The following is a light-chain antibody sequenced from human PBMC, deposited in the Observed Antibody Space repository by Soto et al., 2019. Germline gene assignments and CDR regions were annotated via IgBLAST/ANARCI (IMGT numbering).Light chain of an antibody. CDR2: EIN. CDR3: GTWDSSLSAHV. J-gene: IGLJ1*01. V-gene: IGLV1-51*02. Sequence: QSVLTQPPSVSAAQGQKVTLSCSGSSSNIANNYVSWYQQLPGTAPKLLIYEINKRPSGIPDRFSGSKSGTSATLGITGLQTGDEADYYCGTWDSSLSAHVFGTGTKVTVL. CDR1: SSNIANNY.